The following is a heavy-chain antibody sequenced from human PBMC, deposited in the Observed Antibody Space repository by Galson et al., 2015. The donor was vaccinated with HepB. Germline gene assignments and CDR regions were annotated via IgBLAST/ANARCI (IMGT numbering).Heavy chain of an antibody. J-gene: IGHJ1*01. V-gene: IGHV3-30*04. Sequence: SLRLSCAASGFTFNTYAMHWVRQTPGKGLGWVAVISYDGTSEYYADSVKGRFTISRDNSKNTLYLQMNSLRADDTAVYSCARDGSLYGAGNHWAKKPDSWGQGTLVTVS. D-gene: IGHD3-10*01. CDR1: GFTFNTYA. CDR3: ARDGSLYGAGNHWAKKPDS. CDR2: ISYDGTSE.